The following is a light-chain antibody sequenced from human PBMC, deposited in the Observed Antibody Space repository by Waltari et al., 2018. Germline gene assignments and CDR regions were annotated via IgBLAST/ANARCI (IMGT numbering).Light chain of an antibody. J-gene: IGLJ2*01. CDR3: NSRDSSGNPVV. Sequence: SSERTQAPPASVAFVPAARIPCQAVSLRTYYASWYQQKPGQAPQLVINGNNNRPSGIPDRCSGASSGNTASLTITGAQAADEADYYCNSRDSSGNPVVFGGGTKLTVL. V-gene: IGLV3-19*01. CDR1: SLRTYY. CDR2: GNN.